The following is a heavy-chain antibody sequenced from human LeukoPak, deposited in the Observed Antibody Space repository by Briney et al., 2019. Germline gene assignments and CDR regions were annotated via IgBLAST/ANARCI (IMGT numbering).Heavy chain of an antibody. J-gene: IGHJ3*02. Sequence: SETLSLTCTVSGGSISSYYWSWIRQPAGKGLEWIGRIYTSGSTNYNPSLKSRVTMSVDTSKNQFSLTLSSVTAADTAVYYCAREGAVQGSFDIWGQGTMVTVSS. CDR1: GGSISSYY. V-gene: IGHV4-4*07. CDR2: IYTSGST. CDR3: AREGAVQGSFDI.